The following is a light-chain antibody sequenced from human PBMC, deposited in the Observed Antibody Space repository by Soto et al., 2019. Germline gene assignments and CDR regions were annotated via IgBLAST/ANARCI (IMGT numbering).Light chain of an antibody. V-gene: IGKV2-28*01. J-gene: IGKJ1*01. CDR2: FGS. CDR3: MQPLQTPLT. Sequence: EIVMTQSPLSLTVTPGETASISCRSSQSLLHSNGNSYVNWYLQKPGQSPQLLIYFGSNRASGVPDRFSGSGSGTNFTLKVTRVEAEDVGVYHCMQPLQTPLTFGQGTKVEIK. CDR1: QSLLHSNGNSY.